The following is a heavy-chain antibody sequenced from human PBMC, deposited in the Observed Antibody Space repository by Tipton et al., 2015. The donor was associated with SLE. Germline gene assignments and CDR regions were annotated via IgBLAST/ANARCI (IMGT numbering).Heavy chain of an antibody. CDR1: GGSFTSGTYY. J-gene: IGHJ5*02. D-gene: IGHD4-23*01. V-gene: IGHV4-61*02. CDR2: IYTSGST. Sequence: TLSLTCTVSGGSFTSGTYYWSWIRQPAGKGLEWIGRIYTSGSTNYNPSLKSRVTISVDTSKNQFSLKLSSVTAADTAVYYCARTFPYGGFDPWGQGTLVTVSS. CDR3: ARTFPYGGFDP.